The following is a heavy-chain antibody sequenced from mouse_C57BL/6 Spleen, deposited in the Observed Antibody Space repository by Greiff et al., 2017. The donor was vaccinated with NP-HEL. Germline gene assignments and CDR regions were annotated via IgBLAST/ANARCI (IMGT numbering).Heavy chain of an antibody. V-gene: IGHV3-6*01. Sequence: EVQLVESGPGLVKPSQSLSLTCSVTGYSITSGYYWNWIRQFPGNKLEWMGYISYDGSNNYNPSLKNRISITRDTSKNQFFLKLNSVTTEDTATYYCARDRDTTVVRYFDVWGTGTTVTVSS. CDR3: ARDRDTTVVRYFDV. J-gene: IGHJ1*03. CDR1: GYSITSGYY. D-gene: IGHD1-1*01. CDR2: ISYDGSN.